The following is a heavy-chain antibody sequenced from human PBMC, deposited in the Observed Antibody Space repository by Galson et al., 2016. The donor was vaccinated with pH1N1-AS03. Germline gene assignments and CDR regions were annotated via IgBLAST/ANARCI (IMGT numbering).Heavy chain of an antibody. CDR2: ISSSSSTI. Sequence: SLRLSCAASGFTFSSSNMNWVRQAPGKGLEWVSYISSSSSTIYYVDSVKGRFTISRDNAKSSLYLQMHSLRAEDTAVYYCARTHHGEYAYYGMDVWGQGTTVTVSS. V-gene: IGHV3-48*01. CDR3: ARTHHGEYAYYGMDV. CDR1: GFTFSSSN. J-gene: IGHJ6*02. D-gene: IGHD4-17*01.